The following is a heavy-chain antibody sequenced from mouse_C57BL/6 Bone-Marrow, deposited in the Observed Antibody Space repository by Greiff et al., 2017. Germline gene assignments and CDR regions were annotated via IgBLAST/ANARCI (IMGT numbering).Heavy chain of an antibody. D-gene: IGHD1-1*01. V-gene: IGHV5-17*01. J-gene: IGHJ1*03. CDR3: ARGIRSSNWYFDV. CDR1: GFTFSDYG. Sequence: EVKLVESGGGLVKPGGSLKLSCAASGFTFSDYGMHWVRQAPEKGLEWVAYISSGSSTIYYADTVKGRFTISRDNAKNTLFLQMTSLRSEDTAMYYCARGIRSSNWYFDVWGTGTTVTVSS. CDR2: ISSGSSTI.